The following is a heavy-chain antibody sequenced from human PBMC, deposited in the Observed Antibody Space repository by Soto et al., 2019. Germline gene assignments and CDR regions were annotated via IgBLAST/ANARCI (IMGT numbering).Heavy chain of an antibody. CDR1: GGSMRSYY. J-gene: IGHJ6*02. V-gene: IGHV4-4*07. CDR2: IYSRGDT. CDR3: AGIGEDVYYGMDV. D-gene: IGHD2-21*01. Sequence: SETLSLTCSVSGGSMRSYYWNWLRQPAGKGLEWIGLIYSRGDTNYNPSVKSRVTMSVDTSKNEFSLRLNSVTAADTAVYYCAGIGEDVYYGMDVWGQGTTVTVSS.